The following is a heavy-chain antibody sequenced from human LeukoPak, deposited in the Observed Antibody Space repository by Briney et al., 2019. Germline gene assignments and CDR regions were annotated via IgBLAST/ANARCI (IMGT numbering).Heavy chain of an antibody. V-gene: IGHV3-21*01. CDR1: GFTFSSYS. D-gene: IGHD5-18*01. J-gene: IGHJ3*02. Sequence: PGGSLRLSCAASGFTFSSYSMNWVRQAPGKGLEWVSSISSSSSYIYYADSVKGRFTISRDDAKNSLYLQMNSLRAEDTAVYYCARDLDTAMVSGAFDIWGQGTIVTVSS. CDR2: ISSSSSYI. CDR3: ARDLDTAMVSGAFDI.